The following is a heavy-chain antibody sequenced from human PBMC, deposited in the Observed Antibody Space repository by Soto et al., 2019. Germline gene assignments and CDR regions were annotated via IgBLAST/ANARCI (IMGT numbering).Heavy chain of an antibody. D-gene: IGHD5-18*01. V-gene: IGHV1-18*01. Sequence: ASVKVSCKASGYTFTSYGISWVRQAPGQGLEWMGWISAYNGNTNYAQKLQGRVTMTTDTSTSTAYMELRSLRSDDTAVYYCARGRPDTAMAYYYYGMDVWGQGTTVTVSS. CDR2: ISAYNGNT. J-gene: IGHJ6*02. CDR1: GYTFTSYG. CDR3: ARGRPDTAMAYYYYGMDV.